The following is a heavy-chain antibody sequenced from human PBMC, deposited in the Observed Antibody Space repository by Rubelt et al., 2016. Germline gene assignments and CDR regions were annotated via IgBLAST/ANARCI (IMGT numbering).Heavy chain of an antibody. Sequence: VRQAPGKGLEWVAVIWYDGSNKYYADSVKGRFTISRDNSKNTLYLQMNSLRAEDTAVYYCAKVSYGYNIYNVGGYGMDVWGQGTTVTVSS. V-gene: IGHV3-33*06. CDR2: IWYDGSNK. D-gene: IGHD5-24*01. J-gene: IGHJ6*02. CDR3: AKVSYGYNIYNVGGYGMDV.